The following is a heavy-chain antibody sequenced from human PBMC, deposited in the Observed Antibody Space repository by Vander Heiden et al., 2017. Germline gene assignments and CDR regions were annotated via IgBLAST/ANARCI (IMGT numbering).Heavy chain of an antibody. Sequence: QVQLVQSGPEVKKPGASVKVSCQASGYTFTSYDINWVRQATGQGLEWMGWMNPNSGNTGYAQKFQGRVTMTRNTSISTAYMELSSLRSEDTAVYYCARAYSSSWSNYGMDVWGQGTTVTVSS. CDR3: ARAYSSSWSNYGMDV. CDR1: GYTFTSYD. D-gene: IGHD6-13*01. J-gene: IGHJ6*02. V-gene: IGHV1-8*01. CDR2: MNPNSGNT.